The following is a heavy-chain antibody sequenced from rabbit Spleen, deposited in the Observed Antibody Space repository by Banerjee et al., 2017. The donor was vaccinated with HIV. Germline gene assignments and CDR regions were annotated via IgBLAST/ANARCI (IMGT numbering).Heavy chain of an antibody. Sequence: QSLEESGGDLVKPGASLTLTCTASGVSFSSDYYMCWVRQAPGKGLEWIACIEGGSSGFTYFASWAKGRFTISKTSSTTVTLQMTRLTAADTATYFCARDTSSSFSSYGMDLWGPGTLVTVS. CDR2: IEGGSSGFT. V-gene: IGHV1S40*01. CDR3: ARDTSSSFSSYGMDL. CDR1: GVSFSSDYY. J-gene: IGHJ6*01. D-gene: IGHD1-1*01.